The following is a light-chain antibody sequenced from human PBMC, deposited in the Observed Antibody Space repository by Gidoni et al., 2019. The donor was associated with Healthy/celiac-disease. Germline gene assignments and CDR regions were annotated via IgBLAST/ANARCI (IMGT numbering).Light chain of an antibody. J-gene: IGLJ2*01. CDR2: CNS. CDR1: SSNIGAGYD. Sequence: QSVLTQPPSVSGAPGQRVTISCTGSSSNIGAGYDVHWYQQLPGTAPKLLISCNSNRPSGVPDRFSGSKSGTSASLAITGLQAEDEADYYCQSYDSSLSGDVVFGGGTKLTVL. CDR3: QSYDSSLSGDVV. V-gene: IGLV1-40*01.